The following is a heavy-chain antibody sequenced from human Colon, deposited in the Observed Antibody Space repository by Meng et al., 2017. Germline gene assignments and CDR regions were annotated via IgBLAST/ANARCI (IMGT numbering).Heavy chain of an antibody. Sequence: GESLKISCAASGFTFSMYWIYWVRQVPGKGLVWVSLVNGDGSTTNYADFVKDRVTISRDNAENIVYLQMNSLAAEDSTVYYCARVPDSYGADVWGQGTPVTVSS. CDR2: VNGDGSTT. V-gene: IGHV3-74*01. CDR1: GFTFSMYW. J-gene: IGHJ6*02. CDR3: ARVPDSYGADV.